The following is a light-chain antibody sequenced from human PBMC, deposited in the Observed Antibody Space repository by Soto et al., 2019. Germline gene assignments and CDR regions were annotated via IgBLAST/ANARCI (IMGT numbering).Light chain of an antibody. CDR2: EVS. J-gene: IGLJ2*01. V-gene: IGLV2-23*02. CDR1: SSDVGSYNL. CDR3: CSYAGSGIVI. Sequence: QSALTQPASVSGSPEQSITISCTGTSSDVGSYNLVSWYQQHPGKVPKLMIYEVSKRPSGVSNRFSGSKFGNTASLTISGLPAEDEADYYCCSYAGSGIVIFGGGTQLTVL.